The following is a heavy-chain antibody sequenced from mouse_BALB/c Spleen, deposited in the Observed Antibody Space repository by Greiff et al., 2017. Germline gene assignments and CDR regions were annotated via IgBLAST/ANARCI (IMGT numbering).Heavy chain of an antibody. Sequence: EVQLQESGPGLVKPSQSLSLTCTVTGYSITSDYAWNWIRQFPGNKLEWMGYISYSGSTSYNPSLKSRISITRDTSKNQFFLQLNSVTTEDTATYYCALGTTATFDYGGQGTTLTVSS. CDR1: GYSITSDYA. CDR3: ALGTTATFDY. D-gene: IGHD1-2*01. V-gene: IGHV3-2*02. J-gene: IGHJ2*01. CDR2: ISYSGST.